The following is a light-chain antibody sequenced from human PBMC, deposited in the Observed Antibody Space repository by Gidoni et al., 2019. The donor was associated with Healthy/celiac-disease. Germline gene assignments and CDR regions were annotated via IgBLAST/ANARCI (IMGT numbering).Light chain of an antibody. J-gene: IGLJ1*01. Sequence: QSALTQPASMSGAPGQSITISCTGTSSDVGGYNYVSWYQQHPGKAPQLMIYEVSNRPSGVSNRFSGSKSGNTASLTISGLQAEDEADYSCSSYTSSSTLYVFGTGTKVTVL. CDR2: EVS. CDR3: SSYTSSSTLYV. V-gene: IGLV2-14*01. CDR1: SSDVGGYNY.